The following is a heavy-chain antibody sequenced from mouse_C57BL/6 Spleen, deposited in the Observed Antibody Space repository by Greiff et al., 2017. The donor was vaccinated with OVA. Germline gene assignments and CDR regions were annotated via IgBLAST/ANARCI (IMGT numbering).Heavy chain of an antibody. Sequence: QVQLQQPGAELVRPGSSVKLSCKASGYTFTSYWMHWVKQRPIQGLEWIGNIDPSDSETHYNQKFKDKATLTVDKSSSTAYMQLSSLTSDDSAVYYCARGGIKTTSWYFDVWGTGTTVTVSS. CDR1: GYTFTSYW. D-gene: IGHD2-4*01. CDR2: IDPSDSET. V-gene: IGHV1-52*01. J-gene: IGHJ1*03. CDR3: ARGGIKTTSWYFDV.